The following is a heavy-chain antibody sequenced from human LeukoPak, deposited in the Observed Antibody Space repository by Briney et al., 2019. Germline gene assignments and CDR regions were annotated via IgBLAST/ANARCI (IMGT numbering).Heavy chain of an antibody. CDR1: GFTFSSYA. CDR2: ISYDGSNK. CDR3: ARDTNYCSGGSCYPEGGVDY. Sequence: GGSLRLTCAASGFTFSSYAMHWVRQAPGKGLEWVAVISYDGSNKYYADSVQGRFTISRDNSKNTLYLQMNSLRAEDTAVYYCARDTNYCSGGSCYPEGGVDYWGQGTLVTVSS. D-gene: IGHD2-15*01. V-gene: IGHV3-30*04. J-gene: IGHJ4*02.